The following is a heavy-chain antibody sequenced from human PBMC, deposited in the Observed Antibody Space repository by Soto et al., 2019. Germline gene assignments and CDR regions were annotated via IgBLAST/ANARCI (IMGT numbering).Heavy chain of an antibody. V-gene: IGHV1-69*01. D-gene: IGHD2-21*02. CDR3: ARGSIYCGGDCYYFQH. CDR1: GGTFSSYA. J-gene: IGHJ1*01. Sequence: QVQLVQSGAEVKKPGSSVKVSCKASGGTFSSYAISWVRQAPGQGLEWMGGIIPIFGTANYAQKFQGRVTITADESTSTAYRELSSLRSEDTAVYYCARGSIYCGGDCYYFQHWGQGTLVTVSS. CDR2: IIPIFGTA.